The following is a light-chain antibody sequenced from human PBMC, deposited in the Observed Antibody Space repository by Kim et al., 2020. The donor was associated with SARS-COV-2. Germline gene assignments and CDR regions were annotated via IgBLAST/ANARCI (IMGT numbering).Light chain of an antibody. V-gene: IGLV4-69*01. Sequence: TCTLGGGHSICVIAWNQHQPRKGPRYLMNLNSAGSHVKGDGIPDRFSGSGSGADRYLTISGLQSEDEADYYCQTLDTGIRVFGGGTQLTVL. CDR3: QTLDTGIRV. CDR2: LNSAGSH. CDR1: GGHSICV. J-gene: IGLJ3*02.